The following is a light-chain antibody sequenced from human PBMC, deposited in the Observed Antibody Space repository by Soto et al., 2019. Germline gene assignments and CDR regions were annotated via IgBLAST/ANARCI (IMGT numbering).Light chain of an antibody. Sequence: EIVMTQSPATLSVSPGEGATLSCRASQSVSSYLAWYQQKPGQAPRLLIYDASNRATGIPARFSGSGSGTDFTLTISSLEPEDFAVYYCQQRSTSFGQGTRLEIK. V-gene: IGKV3-11*01. CDR2: DAS. J-gene: IGKJ5*01. CDR3: QQRSTS. CDR1: QSVSSY.